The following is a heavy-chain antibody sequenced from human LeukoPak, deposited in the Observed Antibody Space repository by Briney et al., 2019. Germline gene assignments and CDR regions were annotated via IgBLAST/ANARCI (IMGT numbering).Heavy chain of an antibody. CDR3: ASFYCSGGSCYQYFSYYYMDV. CDR2: INHSGSI. D-gene: IGHD2-15*01. V-gene: IGHV4-34*01. CDR1: GGSFSGYY. Sequence: PSETLSLTCTVYGGSFSGYYWSWIRQPPGRGLEWIGEINHSGSINYNPSLQSRVTISVDTSKNQFSLKLNSVTAADTAVYYCASFYCSGGSCYQYFSYYYMDVWGKGTTVTISS. J-gene: IGHJ6*03.